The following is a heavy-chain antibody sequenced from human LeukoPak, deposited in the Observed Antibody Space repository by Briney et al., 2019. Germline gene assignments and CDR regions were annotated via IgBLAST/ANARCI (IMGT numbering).Heavy chain of an antibody. CDR3: AKNVRGVLYYFDY. Sequence: SVKVSCKASGGTFSSYAISWVRQAPGLGLEWMGRIIPILGIANYAQKFQGRVTITADKSTSTAYMELSSLRSEDTAVYYCAKNVRGVLYYFDYWGQGTLVTVSS. V-gene: IGHV1-69*04. CDR1: GGTFSSYA. J-gene: IGHJ4*02. D-gene: IGHD3-10*01. CDR2: IIPILGIA.